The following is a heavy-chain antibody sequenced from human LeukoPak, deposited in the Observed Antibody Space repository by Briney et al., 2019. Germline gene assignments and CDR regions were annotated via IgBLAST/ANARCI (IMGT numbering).Heavy chain of an antibody. J-gene: IGHJ3*02. CDR2: INHSGST. V-gene: IGHV4-34*01. CDR3: ARTAYNGYDDDAFDI. D-gene: IGHD5-12*01. CDR1: GGSFSGYH. Sequence: NPSETLSLTCAVYGGSFSGYHWSWIRQPPGKGLEWIGEINHSGSTNYNPSLKSRVTISVDTSKNQFSLKVSSVTAADTAVYYCARTAYNGYDDDAFDIWGQGTMVTVSS.